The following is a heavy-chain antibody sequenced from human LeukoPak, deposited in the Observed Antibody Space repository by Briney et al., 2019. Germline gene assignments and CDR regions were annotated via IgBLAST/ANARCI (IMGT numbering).Heavy chain of an antibody. J-gene: IGHJ4*02. CDR1: GFTFSSYG. Sequence: GGSLRLSCAASGFTFSSYGMHWVRQAPGKGLEWVAVIWYDGSNKYYADSEKGRFTISRDNSKNTLYLQMNSLRAEDTAVYYCARRGVDYYGSGSYYNLDYWGQGTLVTVSS. CDR2: IWYDGSNK. D-gene: IGHD3-10*01. CDR3: ARRGVDYYGSGSYYNLDY. V-gene: IGHV3-33*01.